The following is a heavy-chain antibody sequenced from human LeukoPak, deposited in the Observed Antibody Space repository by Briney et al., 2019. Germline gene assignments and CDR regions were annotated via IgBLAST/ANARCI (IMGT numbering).Heavy chain of an antibody. V-gene: IGHV3-23*01. D-gene: IGHD5/OR15-5a*01. J-gene: IGHJ4*02. Sequence: PGGSLRLSCAAPGFTFSSYAMSWVRQAPGKGLEWVSAISGSGGSTYYADSVKGRFTISKDNSKNTLYLQMNSLRAEDTAVYYCAKVFSVFFDYWGQGTLVTVSS. CDR1: GFTFSSYA. CDR3: AKVFSVFFDY. CDR2: ISGSGGST.